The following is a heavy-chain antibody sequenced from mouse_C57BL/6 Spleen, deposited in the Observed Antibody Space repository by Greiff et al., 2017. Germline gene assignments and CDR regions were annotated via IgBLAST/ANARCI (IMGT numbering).Heavy chain of an antibody. Sequence: EVQVVESGGGLVKPGGSLKLSCAASGFTFSDYGMHWVRQAPEQGLEWVAYISSGSSTIYYADTVKGRFTISRDNAKNTLFLQMTSLMSEDTAMYYCARDDGYPYYFDYWGQGTTLTVSS. CDR1: GFTFSDYG. CDR2: ISSGSSTI. D-gene: IGHD2-3*01. J-gene: IGHJ2*01. V-gene: IGHV5-17*01. CDR3: ARDDGYPYYFDY.